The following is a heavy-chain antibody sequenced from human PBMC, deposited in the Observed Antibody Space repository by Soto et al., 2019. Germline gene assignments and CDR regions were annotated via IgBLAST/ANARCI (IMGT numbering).Heavy chain of an antibody. CDR3: AVWSALTQYYFDS. Sequence: PSETLSLTCAVSGASFSGSYWSWFSQPPGKGPEWIGYAYYSGTTVYNPSLKSRVSISVDTSKKHVSLRLNSVTAADTAVYYCAVWSALTQYYFDSWGHGTLVTVSS. CDR1: GASFSGSY. CDR2: AYYSGTT. J-gene: IGHJ4*01. V-gene: IGHV4-59*13. D-gene: IGHD3-3*01.